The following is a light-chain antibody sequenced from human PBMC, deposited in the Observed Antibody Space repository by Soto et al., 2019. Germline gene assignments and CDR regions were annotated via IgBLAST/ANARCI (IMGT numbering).Light chain of an antibody. CDR3: QQYMRWPLT. J-gene: IGKJ4*01. Sequence: EVVLTQSPDTLSLPPGERATLSCRASQSISSYLAWYQQKPGQAHSXLIYGASTRATGTPARFSGSGSGTEFTITISSLQSEDFEVYYCQQYMRWPLTFGGGTKVDI. CDR2: GAS. CDR1: QSISSY. V-gene: IGKV3-15*01.